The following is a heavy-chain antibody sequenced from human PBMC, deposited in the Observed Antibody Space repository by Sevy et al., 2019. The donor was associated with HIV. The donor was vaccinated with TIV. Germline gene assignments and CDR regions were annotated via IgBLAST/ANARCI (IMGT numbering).Heavy chain of an antibody. Sequence: ASVKVSCKASGYTFTSYDINWVRQATGQGLEWMGWMNPNSGNTGYAQKFQGRVTMTRNTSISTACMELSSLGSEDTALYYCAAGIVGVTAHRAFDIWGQGTMVTVSS. J-gene: IGHJ3*02. V-gene: IGHV1-8*01. CDR3: AAGIVGVTAHRAFDI. CDR1: GYTFTSYD. CDR2: MNPNSGNT. D-gene: IGHD2-21*02.